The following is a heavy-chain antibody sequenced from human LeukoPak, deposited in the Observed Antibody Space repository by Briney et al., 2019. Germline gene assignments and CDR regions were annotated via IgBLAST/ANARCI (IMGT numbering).Heavy chain of an antibody. J-gene: IGHJ4*02. D-gene: IGHD1-26*01. V-gene: IGHV1-69*05. Sequence: SVKVSCKASGGTFSSYAISWVRQAPGQGLEWMGGIIPIFGTANYAQKFQGRVTITTDESTSTAYMELSSLRSEDTAVYYCARSSWELKRVFDYWGQGTLVTVSS. CDR2: IIPIFGTA. CDR3: ARSSWELKRVFDY. CDR1: GGTFSSYA.